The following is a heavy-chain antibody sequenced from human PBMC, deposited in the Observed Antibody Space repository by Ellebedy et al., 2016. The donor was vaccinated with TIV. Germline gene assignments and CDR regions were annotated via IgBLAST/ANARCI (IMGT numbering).Heavy chain of an antibody. Sequence: MPSETLSLTCTVSGGSITGSHWSWIRQPPGKGLEWIGYIYSSGLTNYNPSHKSRITISVDTSKNQFSLKLRSVNAADTAMYYCAKNSYASGQWGQGTLVTVSS. CDR1: GGSITGSH. V-gene: IGHV4-59*01. D-gene: IGHD3-16*01. CDR3: AKNSYASGQ. J-gene: IGHJ4*02. CDR2: IYSSGLT.